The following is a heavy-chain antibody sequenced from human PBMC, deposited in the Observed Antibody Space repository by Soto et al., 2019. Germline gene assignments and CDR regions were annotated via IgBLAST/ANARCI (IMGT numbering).Heavy chain of an antibody. CDR1: GYTFTSYG. CDR3: ARDKMATPITGFFAY. D-gene: IGHD2-15*01. J-gene: IGHJ4*02. Sequence: VASVTVYCQAAGYTFTSYGISWVRQAPGQGLEWMGWISAYNGNTNYAQKLQGRVTMTTDTSTSTAYMELRSLRSDDTAVYYCARDKMATPITGFFAYWGQGTLVTVSS. V-gene: IGHV1-18*01. CDR2: ISAYNGNT.